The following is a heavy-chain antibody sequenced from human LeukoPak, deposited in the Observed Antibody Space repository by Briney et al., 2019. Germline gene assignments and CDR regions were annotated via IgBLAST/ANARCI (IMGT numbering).Heavy chain of an antibody. CDR2: IYYSGST. Sequence: SETLSLTCTVSGGSISSSSYYWGWIRQPPGKGLEWIGSIYYSGSTYYNPSLKSRVTISVDTSKNQFSLKLSSVTAADTAVYYCARGIAARLPIDYWGQGTLVTVSS. J-gene: IGHJ4*02. D-gene: IGHD6-6*01. CDR1: GGSISSSSYY. CDR3: ARGIAARLPIDY. V-gene: IGHV4-39*07.